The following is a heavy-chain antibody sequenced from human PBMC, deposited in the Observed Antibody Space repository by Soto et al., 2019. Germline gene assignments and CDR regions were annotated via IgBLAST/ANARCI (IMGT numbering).Heavy chain of an antibody. D-gene: IGHD4-17*01. Sequence: PSETLSLTCTVSGVSISSGGYYWGWIRQHPGKGLEWIGNIYYSGRTYYNPSLKSRLSMSVDRSKNQFTLRLTSVTAADTAVYFCATESGSTYGYFDYWGQGTQVTVSS. CDR3: ATESGSTYGYFDY. V-gene: IGHV4-30-4*08. CDR1: GVSISSGGYY. CDR2: IYYSGRT. J-gene: IGHJ4*02.